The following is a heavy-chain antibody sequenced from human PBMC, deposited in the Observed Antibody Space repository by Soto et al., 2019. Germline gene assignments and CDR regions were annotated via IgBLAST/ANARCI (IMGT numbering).Heavy chain of an antibody. V-gene: IGHV4-30-4*01. CDR1: GGSISSGDYY. Sequence: KTSETLSLTCTVSGGSISSGDYYWSWIRQPPGKGLEWIGYIYYSGSTYYNPSLKSRVTISVDTSKNQFSLKLSSVTAADTAVYYCARGDYSLGYFDYWGQGTLVTVSS. CDR3: ARGDYSLGYFDY. CDR2: IYYSGST. D-gene: IGHD4-4*01. J-gene: IGHJ4*02.